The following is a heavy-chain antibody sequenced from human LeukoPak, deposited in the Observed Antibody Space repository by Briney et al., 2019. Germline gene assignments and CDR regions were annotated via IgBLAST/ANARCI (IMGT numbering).Heavy chain of an antibody. J-gene: IGHJ4*02. CDR1: GFSFSSYG. CDR3: VGSSGWWGFDY. Sequence: GGSLRLSCAASGFSFSSYGMSWVRQAPGKGLEWVSGISDSGDSTYYADSVKGRFTISRDISKNTLFLQMNSLRAEDTAVYYCVGSSGWWGFDYWGQGTLVTVSS. V-gene: IGHV3-23*01. D-gene: IGHD6-19*01. CDR2: ISDSGDST.